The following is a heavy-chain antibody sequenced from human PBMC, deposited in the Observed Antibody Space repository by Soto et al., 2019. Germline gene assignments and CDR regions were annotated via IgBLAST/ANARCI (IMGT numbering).Heavy chain of an antibody. CDR1: GYSSSNYY. CDR2: VNPNGETT. J-gene: IGHJ4*02. D-gene: IGHD2-21*02. CDR3: ASVTTIWSN. V-gene: IGHV1-46*01. Sequence: QVQVVQSGAEVKEPGASVKVSCKASGYSSSNYYTHWVRQAPGQGLEWMGIVNPNGETTNYAQRFQGRVALTRDTSTNTDYMDLSRLTSDDTAIYFCASVTTIWSNWGQGTLVTASS.